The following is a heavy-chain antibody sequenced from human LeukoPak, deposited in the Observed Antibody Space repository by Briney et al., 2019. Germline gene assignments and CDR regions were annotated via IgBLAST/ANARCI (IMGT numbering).Heavy chain of an antibody. CDR3: ARETTRYGSGSYYRSGFDY. CDR1: GFTFSSYA. J-gene: IGHJ4*02. CDR2: ISYDGSNK. Sequence: GRSLRLSCAASGFTFSSYAMHWVRQAPGKGLEWVAIISYDGSNKYYADSVKGRFTISRDNSKSTLYLQMNSLRAEDTAVYYCARETTRYGSGSYYRSGFDYWGQGTLVTVSS. D-gene: IGHD3-10*01. V-gene: IGHV3-30*04.